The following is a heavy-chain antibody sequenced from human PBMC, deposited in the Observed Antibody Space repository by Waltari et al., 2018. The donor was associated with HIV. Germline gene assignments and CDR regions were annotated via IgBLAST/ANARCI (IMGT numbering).Heavy chain of an antibody. CDR1: GDSFARFW. CDR2: IYPADSDT. CDR3: ARVRMGAGDAFDV. Sequence: QSGAEVKKPGQASNISCQAAGDSFARFWIGWVRRRRGKGLEWVGNIYPADSDTKYSPTFEGQVTMSRDETVNTAYLQWRRLKSSDTGTYFCARVRMGAGDAFDVWGQGTTVTVSS. J-gene: IGHJ3*01. V-gene: IGHV5-51*01. D-gene: IGHD1-26*01.